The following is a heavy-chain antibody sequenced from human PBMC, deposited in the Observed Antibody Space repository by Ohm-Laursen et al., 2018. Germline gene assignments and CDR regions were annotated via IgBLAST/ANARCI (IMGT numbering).Heavy chain of an antibody. CDR3: ARKSLVREIIYSGGMDV. Sequence: SVKVSCKASGYTFTSYGINWVRQATGQGLEWMGWMNPNSGNTGYAQKFQGRVTMTRNTSISTAYMELSSLRSEDTAVYYCARKSLVREIIYSGGMDVWGQGTTVTVSS. V-gene: IGHV1-8*02. CDR2: MNPNSGNT. CDR1: GYTFTSYG. J-gene: IGHJ6*02. D-gene: IGHD3-10*01.